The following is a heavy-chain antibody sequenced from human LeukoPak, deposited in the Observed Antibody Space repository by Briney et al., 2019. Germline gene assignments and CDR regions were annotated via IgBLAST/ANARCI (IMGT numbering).Heavy chain of an antibody. J-gene: IGHJ4*02. D-gene: IGHD5-24*01. CDR2: VSADGRTQ. V-gene: IGHV3-30*03. CDR3: AREFGHNRWYFDY. Sequence: PGGSLRLSCAASGFNFDDYGMTWVRQAPGKGLEWVTVVSADGRTQLYSDSVKGRFTVSRDNSLNTLHLQMNSLKTEDTAVYYCAREFGHNRWYFDYWGQGALVTVSS. CDR1: GFNFDDYG.